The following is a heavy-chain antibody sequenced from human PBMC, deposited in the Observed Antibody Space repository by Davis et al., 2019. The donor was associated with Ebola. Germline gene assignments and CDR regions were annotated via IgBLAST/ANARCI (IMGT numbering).Heavy chain of an antibody. CDR3: ASRMTTALS. V-gene: IGHV3-30*12. CDR1: GFTFSSYG. D-gene: IGHD4-11*01. CDR2: ISYDGSNK. Sequence: GGSLRLSCAASGFTFSSYGMHWVRQAPGKGLEWVAVISYDGSNKYYADSVKGRFTISRDNAKNSLYLQMNSLRVEDTAVYYCASRMTTALSWGQGTTVTVSS. J-gene: IGHJ6*02.